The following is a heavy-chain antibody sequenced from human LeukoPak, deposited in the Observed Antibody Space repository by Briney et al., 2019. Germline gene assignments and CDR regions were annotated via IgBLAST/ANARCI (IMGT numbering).Heavy chain of an antibody. J-gene: IGHJ3*02. D-gene: IGHD1-26*01. CDR1: GYTLTGYY. CDR3: ATIPMYSGSYSYAFDI. CDR2: INPNSGGT. Sequence: GASVKVSCKASGYTLTGYYMHWVRQAPGQGLEWMGRINPNSGGTNYAQKLQGRVTMTRDTSISTAYMELSRLRSDDTAVYYCATIPMYSGSYSYAFDIWGQGTMVTVSS. V-gene: IGHV1-2*06.